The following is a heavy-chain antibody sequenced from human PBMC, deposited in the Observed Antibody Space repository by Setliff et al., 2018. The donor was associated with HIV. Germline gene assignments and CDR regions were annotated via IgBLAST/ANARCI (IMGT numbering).Heavy chain of an antibody. CDR2: IWYDGSNK. CDR1: RFSFSSYG. Sequence: GGSLRLSCAASRFSFSSYGMHWVRQAPGKGLEWVAVIWYDGSNKYYADSVRGRFTISRDNSKNTLYLQMNSLRAEDTAVYYCARDPFLAQGFWSGYYSDYWGQGTLVTVSS. D-gene: IGHD3-3*01. V-gene: IGHV3-33*01. CDR3: ARDPFLAQGFWSGYYSDY. J-gene: IGHJ4*02.